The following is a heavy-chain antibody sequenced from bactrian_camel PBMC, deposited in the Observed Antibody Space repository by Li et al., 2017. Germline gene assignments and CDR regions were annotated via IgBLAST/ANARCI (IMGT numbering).Heavy chain of an antibody. CDR1: GFTFGAYQ. D-gene: IGHD3*01. Sequence: QLVESGGGLVQPGGSLRLSCAASGFTFGAYQMHWVRQAPGKGLEWASTITSGGLTKYYADSVKGRYTISHDNTKNTVYLQMNSLKPEDTAVYYCAADPAGPGLDCSVGYCYLCSGMDFWGKGTQVTVS. V-gene: IGHV3S25*01. J-gene: IGHJ7*01. CDR2: ITSGGLTK.